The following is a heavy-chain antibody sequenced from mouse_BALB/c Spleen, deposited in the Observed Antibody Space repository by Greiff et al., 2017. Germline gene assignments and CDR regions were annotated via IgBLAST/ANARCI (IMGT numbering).Heavy chain of an antibody. CDR3: TRSELGFDY. CDR1: GYTFTDYE. CDR2: IDPETGGT. J-gene: IGHJ2*01. Sequence: VQLQQSGAELVRPGASVTLSCKASGYTFTDYEMHWVKQTPVHGLEWIGAIDPETGGTAYNQKFKGKATLTADKSSSTAYMELRSLTSEDSAVYYCTRSELGFDYWGQGTTLTVSS. V-gene: IGHV1-15*01. D-gene: IGHD4-1*01.